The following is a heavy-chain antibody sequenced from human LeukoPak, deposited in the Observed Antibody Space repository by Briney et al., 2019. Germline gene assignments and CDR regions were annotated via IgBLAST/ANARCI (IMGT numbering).Heavy chain of an antibody. CDR3: AKDSDYYGSGSYPDLFYIDF. J-gene: IGHJ4*02. Sequence: GGSLRLSCAASGFTFNTYGMHRVRQAPGKGLEWVAFIRYDESNKYYAESVEGRFTISRDDSKNTVYLQMKSLGPEDTAMYYCAKDSDYYGSGSYPDLFYIDFWGQGALVTVSS. D-gene: IGHD3-10*01. CDR2: IRYDESNK. V-gene: IGHV3-30*02. CDR1: GFTFNTYG.